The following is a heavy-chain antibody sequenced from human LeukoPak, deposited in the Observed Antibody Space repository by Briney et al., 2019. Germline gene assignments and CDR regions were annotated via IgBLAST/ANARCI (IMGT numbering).Heavy chain of an antibody. D-gene: IGHD6-6*01. J-gene: IGHJ4*02. CDR1: GFSFINAW. V-gene: IGHV3-15*01. CDR2: IKSKTDGGTT. CDR3: ATDSSSSSYY. Sequence: GGSLRLSCAASGFSFINAWMSWVRQAPGKGLEWVGRIKSKTDGGTTEYAAPVKGRLNISRDDSKNTLYLQMNSLKTEDTAVYYCATDSSSSSYYWGQGTLVTVSS.